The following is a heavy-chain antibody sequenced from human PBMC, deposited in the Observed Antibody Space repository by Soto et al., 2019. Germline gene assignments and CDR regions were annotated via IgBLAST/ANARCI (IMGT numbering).Heavy chain of an antibody. CDR3: ARDLYRIGYCSGGNCYSFDY. CDR2: ISGSGGGT. V-gene: IGHV3-23*01. D-gene: IGHD2-15*01. CDR1: GFTFNNYG. J-gene: IGHJ4*02. Sequence: GGSLRLSCAASGFTFNNYGLTWVRQAPGKGLEWVSAISGSGGGTYYAGSVRGRFTISRDNSRNTLYLQMSSLRADDTAVYYCARDLYRIGYCSGGNCYSFDYWGQGTLVTVSS.